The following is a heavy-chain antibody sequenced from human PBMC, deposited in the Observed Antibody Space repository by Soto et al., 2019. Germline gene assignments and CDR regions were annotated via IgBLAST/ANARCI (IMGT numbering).Heavy chain of an antibody. J-gene: IGHJ6*02. CDR2: ISYDGSNK. CDR3: ASLPYQYSSGWYYYYGMDV. CDR1: GFTFSSYG. Sequence: QVQLVESGGGVVQPGRSLRLSCAASGFTFSSYGMHWVRQAPGKGLEWVAVISYDGSNKYYADSVKGRFTISRDNSKNTLYLQMNSLRAEDTAVYYCASLPYQYSSGWYYYYGMDVWGQGTTVTVSS. D-gene: IGHD6-19*01. V-gene: IGHV3-30*03.